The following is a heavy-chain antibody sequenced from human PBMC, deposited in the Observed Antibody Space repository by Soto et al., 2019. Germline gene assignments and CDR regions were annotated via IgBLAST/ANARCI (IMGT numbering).Heavy chain of an antibody. CDR3: ARGRPDWFDP. Sequence: ASVKVSCKASGYTFTSYAMHWVRQAPGQRLEWMGWINAGNGNTGYAQKFQGRVTMTRNTSISTAYMELSSLRPEDTAVYYCARGRPDWFDPWGQGTLVTVS. J-gene: IGHJ5*02. V-gene: IGHV1-3*01. CDR2: INAGNGNT. CDR1: GYTFTSYA.